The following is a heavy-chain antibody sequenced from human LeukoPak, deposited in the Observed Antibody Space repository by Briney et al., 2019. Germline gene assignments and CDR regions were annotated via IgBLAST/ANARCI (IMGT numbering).Heavy chain of an antibody. CDR3: ARVRYYYDNPNY. CDR2: ISAYNGNT. D-gene: IGHD3-22*01. J-gene: IGHJ4*02. V-gene: IGHV1-18*01. CDR1: GYTFTSYG. Sequence: ASVKVSCKASGYTFTSYGISWVRQAPGQGLEWMGWISAYNGNTNYAQKLQGRVTMTTDTSTSTAYMELRSLRSGDTAVYYCARVRYYYDNPNYWGQGTLVTVSS.